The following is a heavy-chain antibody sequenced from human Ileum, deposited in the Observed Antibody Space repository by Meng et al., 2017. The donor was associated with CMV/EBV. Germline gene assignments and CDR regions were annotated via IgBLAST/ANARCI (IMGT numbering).Heavy chain of an antibody. CDR2: MSPNSGKA. D-gene: IGHD2-15*01. Sequence: GESLKISCKGSGYTFTNYDINWVRQATGQGLEWMGWMSPNSGKAGYAQKFQGRVTMTWNTSISTAYMELSSLRSEDTAVYYCGRGRIEDYWGQGTLVTVSS. CDR1: GYTFTNYD. J-gene: IGHJ4*02. CDR3: GRGRIEDY. V-gene: IGHV1-8*01.